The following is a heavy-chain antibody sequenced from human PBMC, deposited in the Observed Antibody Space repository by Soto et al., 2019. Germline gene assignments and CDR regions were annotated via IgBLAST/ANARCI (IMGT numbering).Heavy chain of an antibody. CDR3: ARVIADCSSTSCSDYYYYYMDV. D-gene: IGHD2-2*01. J-gene: IGHJ6*03. CDR2: ISAYNGNT. V-gene: IGHV1-18*01. CDR1: GYTFTSYG. Sequence: ASVKVSCKASGYTFTSYGISWVRQAPGQGLEWMGWISAYNGNTNYAQKLQGRVTMTTDTSTSTAYMELRSLRSDDTAGYYCARVIADCSSTSCSDYYYYYMDVWGKGTTVTVSS.